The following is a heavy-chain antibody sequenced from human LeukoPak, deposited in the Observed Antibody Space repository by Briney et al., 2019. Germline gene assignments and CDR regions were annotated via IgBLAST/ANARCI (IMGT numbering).Heavy chain of an antibody. CDR2: INWNGGST. J-gene: IGHJ6*04. D-gene: IGHD3-10*02. Sequence: RPGGSLRLSCAASGFTFSSYSMNWVRQAPGKGLEWVSGINWNGGSTGYADSVKGRFTISRDNAKNSLYLQMNSLRAEDTALYYCAELGITMIGGVWGKGTTVTISS. V-gene: IGHV3-20*04. CDR1: GFTFSSYS. CDR3: AELGITMIGGV.